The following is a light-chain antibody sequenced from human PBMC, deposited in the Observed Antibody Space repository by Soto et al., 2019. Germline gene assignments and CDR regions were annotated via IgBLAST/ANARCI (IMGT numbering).Light chain of an antibody. CDR2: WAS. CDR3: QQYYGTPLT. Sequence: DIVLTQSPDSLSGSLGERATIDCKSSRSLLYSSNHKNYLAWYQHKPGQPPRLLINWASARESGVPDRFSGAGSGTDFTLTISSLQAEDVAVYFCQQYYGTPLTFGGGTKVDIK. V-gene: IGKV4-1*01. J-gene: IGKJ4*01. CDR1: RSLLYSSNHKNY.